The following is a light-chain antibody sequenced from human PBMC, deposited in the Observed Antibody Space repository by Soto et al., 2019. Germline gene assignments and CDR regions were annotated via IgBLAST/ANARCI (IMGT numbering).Light chain of an antibody. CDR1: SGDVGGYYY. CDR2: EVS. V-gene: IGLV2-14*01. CDR3: SSYTAGGTI. Sequence: QSALTQPRSVSASPGQSITISCTGTSGDVGGYYYVSWYQQLPGKAPKLMISEVSNRPSGVSNRFSGSKSGNTASLTISGLQAEDEADYYCSSYTAGGTIFGTGTKLTVL. J-gene: IGLJ1*01.